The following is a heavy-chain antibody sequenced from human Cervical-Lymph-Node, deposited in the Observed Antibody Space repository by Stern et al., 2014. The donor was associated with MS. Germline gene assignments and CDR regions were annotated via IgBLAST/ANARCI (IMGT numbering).Heavy chain of an antibody. CDR2: IYWDDDT. CDR3: ARTDYSLLSGYSHFDY. V-gene: IGHV2-5*02. CDR1: GFSFTSSRMG. Sequence: ESGPTLVKPTQTLTLTCTFSGFSFTSSRMGVGWIRQPPGKALEWLAVIYWDDDTPDSPSLKTRLTITKDNSKSQVVLRLTNMAPEDTGTYYCARTDYSLLSGYSHFDYCGQGAPVTVSS. J-gene: IGHJ4*02. D-gene: IGHD3-3*01.